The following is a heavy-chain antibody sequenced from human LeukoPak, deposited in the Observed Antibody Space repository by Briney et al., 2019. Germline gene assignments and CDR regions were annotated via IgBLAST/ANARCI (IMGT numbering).Heavy chain of an antibody. Sequence: GESLKISCKGSGYSFTNYWIGWVRQMPGKGLEWMGIIYPGDSDTRYSPSFQGQVTISADKSISTAYLQWSSLKASDTAMYYTATTTYFADSRGDTIHDWGKGTLIT. J-gene: IGHJ1*01. CDR2: IYPGDSDT. V-gene: IGHV5-51*01. D-gene: IGHD3-22*01. CDR3: ATTTYFADSRGDTIHD. CDR1: GYSFTNYW.